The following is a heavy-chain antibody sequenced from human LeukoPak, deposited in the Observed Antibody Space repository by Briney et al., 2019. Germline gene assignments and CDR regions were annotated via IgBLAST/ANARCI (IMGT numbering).Heavy chain of an antibody. Sequence: RASVKVSCKASGYTFSNYGINWVRQAPGQGLEWMGWISVYNGNTNYAQKFQGRVTMTTDTSTSTAYMELRSLRSDDTAVYYCARGERSITMVRGVVSPRGQGTLVTVSS. CDR3: ARGERSITMVRGVVSP. CDR2: ISVYNGNT. CDR1: GYTFSNYG. J-gene: IGHJ5*02. V-gene: IGHV1-18*04. D-gene: IGHD3-10*01.